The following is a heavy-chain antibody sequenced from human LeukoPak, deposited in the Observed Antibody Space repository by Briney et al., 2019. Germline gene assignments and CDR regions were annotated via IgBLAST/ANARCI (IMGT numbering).Heavy chain of an antibody. D-gene: IGHD3-10*01. J-gene: IGHJ5*02. CDR3: ARSGGPGTYHQLRYNWFDP. Sequence: PGGPLRLSCAASGFTLSDYHMNWVRQAPGKGLEGLSSITTISHYIYYAGAVRGRFTISRDNAKNSLYLQMNSLRGEDTAVYYCARSGGPGTYHQLRYNWFDPWGQGTLVTVSS. CDR2: ITTISHYI. V-gene: IGHV3-21*01. CDR1: GFTLSDYH.